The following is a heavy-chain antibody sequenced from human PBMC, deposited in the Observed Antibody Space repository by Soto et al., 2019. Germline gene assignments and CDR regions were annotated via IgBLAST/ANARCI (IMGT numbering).Heavy chain of an antibody. CDR3: AKGSIFGVVTDY. CDR2: ISGSGGST. J-gene: IGHJ4*02. V-gene: IGHV3-23*01. Sequence: VGSLRLSCAASGFTFSSYAMSWVRQAPGKGLEWVSAISGSGGSTYYADSVKGRFTISRDNSKNTLYLQMNSLRAEDTAVYYCAKGSIFGVVTDYWGQGTLVTVSS. CDR1: GFTFSSYA. D-gene: IGHD3-3*01.